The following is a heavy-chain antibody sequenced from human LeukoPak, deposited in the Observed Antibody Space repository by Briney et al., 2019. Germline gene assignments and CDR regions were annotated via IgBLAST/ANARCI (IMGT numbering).Heavy chain of an antibody. V-gene: IGHV1-69*06. CDR3: ARNYYDILTAPGDYYYYYMDV. D-gene: IGHD3-9*01. J-gene: IGHJ6*03. CDR1: GGTCSSYA. CDR2: SIPIFCTA. Sequence: SVKVSCKASGGTCSSYASSWVRHAPGQGLEWGGGSIPIFCTANYAQKYHCRVTITADKSTTTAYMELSSVKSEDTAVYYCARNYYDILTAPGDYYYYYMDVWGKGTTVTVSS.